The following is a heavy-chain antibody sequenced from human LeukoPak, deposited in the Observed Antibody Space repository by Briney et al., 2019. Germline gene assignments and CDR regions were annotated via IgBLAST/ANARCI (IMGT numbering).Heavy chain of an antibody. V-gene: IGHV1-69*13. CDR3: ARNSAIAVDDAFDI. J-gene: IGHJ3*02. CDR2: IIPIFGTA. D-gene: IGHD2/OR15-2a*01. CDR1: GGTFSSYA. Sequence: GASVKVSCKASGGTFSSYAISSVRQAPGHGLEWMGGIIPIFGTANYAPKLQGRVTITPDESTSTAYMELSSLRSEDTAVYYCARNSAIAVDDAFDIWGQGTMVTVSS.